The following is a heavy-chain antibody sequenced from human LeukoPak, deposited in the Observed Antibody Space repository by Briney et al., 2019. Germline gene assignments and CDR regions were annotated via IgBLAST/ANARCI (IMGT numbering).Heavy chain of an antibody. D-gene: IGHD4-17*01. CDR2: ISSSSSTI. Sequence: GGSLRLSCAASGFTFSSYSMNWVRQAPGKGLEWVSYISSSSSTIYYADSVKGRFTISRDNAKNSLHLQMNSLRDEDTAVYYCARGYDDYVLWGQGTLVTVSS. CDR1: GFTFSSYS. J-gene: IGHJ4*02. CDR3: ARGYDDYVL. V-gene: IGHV3-48*02.